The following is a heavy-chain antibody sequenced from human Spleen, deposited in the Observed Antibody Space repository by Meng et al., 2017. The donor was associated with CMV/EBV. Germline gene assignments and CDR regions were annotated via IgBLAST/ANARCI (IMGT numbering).Heavy chain of an antibody. J-gene: IGHJ5*02. CDR1: GGSFSGYY. D-gene: IGHD3-10*01. CDR2: INHSEST. Sequence: VYGGSFSGYYWSWIRQPPGKGLEWIGEINHSESTNYNPSLKSRVTVSVDTSKNQFSLKLSSVTAADTAVYYCARWSTVVRGADWFDPWGQGTLVTVSS. CDR3: ARWSTVVRGADWFDP. V-gene: IGHV4-34*01.